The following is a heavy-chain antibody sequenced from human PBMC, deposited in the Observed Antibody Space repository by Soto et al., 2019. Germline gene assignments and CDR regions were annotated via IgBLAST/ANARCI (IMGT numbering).Heavy chain of an antibody. CDR1: GFTFNSYA. CDR3: AQGDRGGSGSPASYYYSGLDV. Sequence: DVQVLESGGDLVQPGGSLRLSCAASGFTFNSYAMSWVRQAPGKGLEWVSSVSAGGDMTYYSDSVKGRFTISRDNSNNALFLQMNSLRIEDTALYYCAQGDRGGSGSPASYYYSGLDVWGQGTTVTVS. D-gene: IGHD3-10*01. CDR2: VSAGGDMT. V-gene: IGHV3-23*01. J-gene: IGHJ6*02.